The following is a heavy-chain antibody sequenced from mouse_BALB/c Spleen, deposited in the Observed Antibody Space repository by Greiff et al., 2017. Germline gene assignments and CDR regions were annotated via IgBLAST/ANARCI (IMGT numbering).Heavy chain of an antibody. CDR1: GFTFSSFG. D-gene: IGHD1-1*01. CDR3: ARGDYYGSSPYAMDY. V-gene: IGHV5-17*02. CDR2: ISSGSSTI. Sequence: EVKVVESGGGLVQPGGSRKLSCAASGFTFSSFGMHWVRQAPEKGLEWVAYISSGSSTIYYADTVKGRFTISRDNPKNTLFLQMTSLRSEDTAMYYCARGDYYGSSPYAMDYWGQGTSVTVSS. J-gene: IGHJ4*01.